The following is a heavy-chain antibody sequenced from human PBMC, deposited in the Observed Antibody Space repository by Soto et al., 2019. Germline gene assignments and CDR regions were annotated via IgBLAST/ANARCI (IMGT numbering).Heavy chain of an antibody. V-gene: IGHV3-13*05. J-gene: IGHJ6*02. CDR2: LGAARDP. Sequence: LRLSFAASGFSFLDYDMHWVRQRKGKGLEWVSALGAARDPYYVGSVKGRFSVSRDNAQNSLFLQMNNLRVDDTAVYFCARAYLGRLPRRADYYYAMDVWGRGTTVTVSS. CDR3: ARAYLGRLPRRADYYYAMDV. CDR1: GFSFLDYD. D-gene: IGHD1-26*01.